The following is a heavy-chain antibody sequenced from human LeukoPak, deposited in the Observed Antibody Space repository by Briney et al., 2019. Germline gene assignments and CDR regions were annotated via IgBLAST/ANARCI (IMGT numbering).Heavy chain of an antibody. V-gene: IGHV5-51*01. J-gene: IGHJ4*02. Sequence: GESLQISCKGSGYSINNYWIGWVRQMPGKGLEWMGIIYPADSDIRYSPSFQGQVTISADKSISTAYLQWSSLKASDTAMYYCARGGHYDSSGYYRNWGQGTLVTVSS. CDR3: ARGGHYDSSGYYRN. D-gene: IGHD3-22*01. CDR1: GYSINNYW. CDR2: IYPADSDI.